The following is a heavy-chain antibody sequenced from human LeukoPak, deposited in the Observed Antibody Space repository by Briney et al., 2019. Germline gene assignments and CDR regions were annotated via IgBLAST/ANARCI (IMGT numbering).Heavy chain of an antibody. V-gene: IGHV3-33*01. Sequence: PGGSLRLSCAASGFTFSSYGMHWVRQAPGKGLGWVAVIWYDGSNKYYADSVKGRFTISRDNSKNTLYLQMNSLRAEDTAVYYCARARGRYDSSGYYRAAAFDIWGQGTMVTVSS. CDR2: IWYDGSNK. D-gene: IGHD3-22*01. CDR3: ARARGRYDSSGYYRAAAFDI. J-gene: IGHJ3*02. CDR1: GFTFSSYG.